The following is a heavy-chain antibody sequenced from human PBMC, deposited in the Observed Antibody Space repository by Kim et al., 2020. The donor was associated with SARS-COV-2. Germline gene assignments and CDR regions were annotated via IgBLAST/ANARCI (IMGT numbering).Heavy chain of an antibody. CDR3: TGDEA. CDR2: GGTA. V-gene: IGHV3-15*01. J-gene: IGHJ5*02. Sequence: GGTADYSAPVKDRFTISRDDSKNTVFLQMNSLKTEDTAVYYCTGDEAWGQGTLVTVSS.